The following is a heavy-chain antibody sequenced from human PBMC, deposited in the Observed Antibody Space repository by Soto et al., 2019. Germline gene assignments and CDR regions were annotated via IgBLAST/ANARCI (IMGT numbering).Heavy chain of an antibody. CDR1: GFTFSSYA. V-gene: IGHV3-23*01. CDR3: ENSPHLWLGELLTHYDAFDI. J-gene: IGHJ3*02. Sequence: EVQLLESGGGLVQPGGSLRLSCAASGFTFSSYAMSCVRQAPGKGLEWVSAISGRGGSTYCADSVKGRFTISRDNSKNSLCLHMNSLRAEDTAVDYCENSPHLWLGELLTHYDAFDIWGQGTMVTVSS. D-gene: IGHD3-10*01. CDR2: ISGRGGST.